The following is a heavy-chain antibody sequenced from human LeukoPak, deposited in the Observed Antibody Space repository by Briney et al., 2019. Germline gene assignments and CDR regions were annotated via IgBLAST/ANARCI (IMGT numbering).Heavy chain of an antibody. Sequence: ASVKVSCKASGYTFTGYYIHWVRQAPGQGLEWMGCINPNNNGTNYAQKFQGKFTMTRDTSISTAYMELSGLRSDDTAVYYCARVLYDDILTGLNYWGQGTLVTVSS. V-gene: IGHV1-2*02. CDR3: ARVLYDDILTGLNY. CDR1: GYTFTGYY. CDR2: INPNNNGT. J-gene: IGHJ4*02. D-gene: IGHD3-9*01.